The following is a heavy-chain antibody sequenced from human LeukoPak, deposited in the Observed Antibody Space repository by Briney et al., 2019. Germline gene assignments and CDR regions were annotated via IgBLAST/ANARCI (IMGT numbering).Heavy chain of an antibody. CDR3: AKASGSFDY. Sequence: GGSLRLSCAASGFTFEDYAMHWVRQGPGKGLEWVSGISWNSDNIEYADSVKGRFTISRDNAKNSLYLQMNSLRAEDTAVYYCAKASGSFDYWGQGTLVTVSS. V-gene: IGHV3-9*01. CDR1: GFTFEDYA. J-gene: IGHJ4*02. D-gene: IGHD3-22*01. CDR2: ISWNSDNI.